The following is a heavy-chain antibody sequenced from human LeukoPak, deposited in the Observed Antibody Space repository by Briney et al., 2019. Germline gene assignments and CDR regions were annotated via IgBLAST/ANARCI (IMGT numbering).Heavy chain of an antibody. CDR1: GFTFSTYA. V-gene: IGHV3-30*02. CDR2: IQFDGSSK. CDR3: AKGDTS. Sequence: PGGSLRLSCAASGFTFSTYAMHWVRQAPGKGLEWVAFIQFDGSSKYYADSVKGRFTISRDNSKNTLYLQMNSLRAEDTAVYYCAKGDTSWGQGTLVTVS. J-gene: IGHJ4*02. D-gene: IGHD2/OR15-2a*01.